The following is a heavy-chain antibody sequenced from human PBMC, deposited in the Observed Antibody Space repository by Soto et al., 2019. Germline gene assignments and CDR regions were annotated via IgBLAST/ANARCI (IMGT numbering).Heavy chain of an antibody. CDR2: IMPTFGSA. J-gene: IGHJ4*02. CDR3: ASEPSAQYFDY. CDR1: GGTLSGHG. Sequence: ASVKVSCKASGGTLSGHGIAWVRQVPGQGLEWMGGIMPTFGSATYAPKFQGRVTISADKSTSTAYMELSSLRSEDTAVYFCASEPSAQYFDYWGQGTLVTVSS. V-gene: IGHV1-69*06.